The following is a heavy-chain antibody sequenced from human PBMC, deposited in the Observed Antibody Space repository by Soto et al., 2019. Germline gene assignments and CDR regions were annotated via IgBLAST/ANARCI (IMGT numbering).Heavy chain of an antibody. Sequence: SETRSLTCTVSDGSISSHYWSWIRQPPGKGLEWIGYINYSGSSNYNPSFKSRVTISVDTSKNQVSLELSSVTAADTDLYYCARRVARWFDPWGQGDLVTVS. V-gene: IGHV4-59*08. J-gene: IGHJ5*02. CDR3: ARRVARWFDP. CDR2: INYSGSS. CDR1: DGSISSHY.